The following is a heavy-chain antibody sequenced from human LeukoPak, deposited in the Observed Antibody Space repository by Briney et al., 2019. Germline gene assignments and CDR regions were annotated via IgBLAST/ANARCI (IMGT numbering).Heavy chain of an antibody. D-gene: IGHD6-19*01. CDR2: ISYDGSNK. CDR3: ARLQGGTGWYYFDY. V-gene: IGHV3-30-3*01. Sequence: PGGSLRLSCAASGFTFSSYAMHWVRQAPGKGLEWVAVISYDGSNKYYADSLKGRFTISRDNAKNSPYLQVSSLRAEDTAVYYCARLQGGTGWYYFDYWGQGTLVTVSS. CDR1: GFTFSSYA. J-gene: IGHJ4*02.